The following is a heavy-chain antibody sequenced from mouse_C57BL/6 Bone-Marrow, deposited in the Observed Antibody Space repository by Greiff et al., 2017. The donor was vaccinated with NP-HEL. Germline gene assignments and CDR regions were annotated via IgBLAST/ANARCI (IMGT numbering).Heavy chain of an antibody. J-gene: IGHJ1*03. CDR1: GFTFSSYA. V-gene: IGHV5-9-1*02. Sequence: EVKLVESGEGLVKPGGSLKLSCAASGFTFSSYAMSWVRQTPEKRLEWVAYISSGGDYIYYADTVKGRFTISRDNARNTLYLQMSSLKSEDTAMYYCTRGDYPAGYFDVWGTGTTVTVSS. CDR2: ISSGGDYI. D-gene: IGHD2-4*01. CDR3: TRGDYPAGYFDV.